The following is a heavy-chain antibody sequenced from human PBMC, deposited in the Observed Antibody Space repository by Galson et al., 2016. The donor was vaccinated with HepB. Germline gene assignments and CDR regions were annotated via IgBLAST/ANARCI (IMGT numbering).Heavy chain of an antibody. Sequence: SVKVSCKASGYTFISYSISWVRQAPGQGLEWMGRISGFGEKINYAENFQGRLTMTTDPSTSTAYMELKSLRVDDTATYFCAGPSSTRDNYYFDYWGQGTLVTVSS. CDR2: ISGFGEKI. D-gene: IGHD5-24*01. J-gene: IGHJ4*02. V-gene: IGHV1-18*01. CDR1: GYTFISYS. CDR3: AGPSSTRDNYYFDY.